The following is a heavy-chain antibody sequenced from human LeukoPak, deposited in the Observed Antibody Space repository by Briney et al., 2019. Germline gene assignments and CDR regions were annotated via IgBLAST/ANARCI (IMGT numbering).Heavy chain of an antibody. CDR3: ARDNYDSSGFT. CDR1: GFTLSTYW. CDR2: IYSGGGT. V-gene: IGHV3-53*01. D-gene: IGHD3-22*01. J-gene: IGHJ4*02. Sequence: GGSLRLSCAASGFTLSTYWMSWVRQAPGKGLEWVSIIYSGGGTRYADSVKGRFTISRDNSRNTLYLQMNSLRAEDTALYYCARDNYDSSGFTWGQGTLVTVSS.